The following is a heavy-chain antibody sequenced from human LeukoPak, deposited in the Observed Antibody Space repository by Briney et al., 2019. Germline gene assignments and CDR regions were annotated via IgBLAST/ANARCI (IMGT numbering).Heavy chain of an antibody. D-gene: IGHD3-10*01. J-gene: IGHJ4*02. Sequence: SETLSLTCTVSGGSISSYYWSWIRQPPGKGLEWIGYIYYSGSTNYNPSLKSRVTISVDTSKNQFSLKLSSVTAADTAVYYCARGPTYGSGSYFADSWGQGTLVTVSS. CDR2: IYYSGST. V-gene: IGHV4-59*08. CDR1: GGSISSYY. CDR3: ARGPTYGSGSYFADS.